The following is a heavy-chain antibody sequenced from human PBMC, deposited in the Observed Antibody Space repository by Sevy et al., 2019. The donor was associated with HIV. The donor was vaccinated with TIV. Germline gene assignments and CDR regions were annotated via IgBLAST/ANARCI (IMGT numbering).Heavy chain of an antibody. V-gene: IGHV1-2*02. CDR3: ARDAYGVVGATSGDAFDI. J-gene: IGHJ3*02. CDR1: GYTFTGYY. D-gene: IGHD1-26*01. CDR2: INPNSGGT. Sequence: ASVKVSCKASGYTFTGYYMHWVRQAPGQGFEWMGWINPNSGGTNYAQKFQGRVTMTRDTSISTAYMELSRLRSDDTAVYYCARDAYGVVGATSGDAFDIWGQGTMVTVSS.